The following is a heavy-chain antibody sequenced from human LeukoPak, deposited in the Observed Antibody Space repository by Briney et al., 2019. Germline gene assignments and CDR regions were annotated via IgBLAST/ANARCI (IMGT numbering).Heavy chain of an antibody. CDR3: ARVVISPRWEWLVRGAFDI. CDR1: GFTFSSYS. Sequence: GGSLRLSCAASGFTFSSYSMNWVRRAPGKGLEWVSSISSSSSYIYYADSVKGRFTISRDNAKNSLYLQMNSLRAEDTAVYYCARVVISPRWEWLVRGAFDIWGQGTMVTVSS. V-gene: IGHV3-21*01. J-gene: IGHJ3*02. D-gene: IGHD6-19*01. CDR2: ISSSSSYI.